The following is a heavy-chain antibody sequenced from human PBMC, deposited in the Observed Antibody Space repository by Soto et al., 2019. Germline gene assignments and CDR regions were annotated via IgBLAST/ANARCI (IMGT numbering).Heavy chain of an antibody. V-gene: IGHV3-11*01. J-gene: IGHJ4*02. Sequence: GGSLRLSCAASGFTFSDYYMSWIRQAPGKGLEWVSYISRSGSTIYDADSVRGRFTVSRDNAKNLLYLQMNSLRAEDTAVYFCARDLGESSSSGFAFDYWGQGILVTVSS. D-gene: IGHD3-16*02. CDR1: GFTFSDYY. CDR2: ISRSGSTI. CDR3: ARDLGESSSSGFAFDY.